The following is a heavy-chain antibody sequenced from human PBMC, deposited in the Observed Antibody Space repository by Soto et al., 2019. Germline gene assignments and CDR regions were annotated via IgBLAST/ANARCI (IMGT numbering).Heavy chain of an antibody. D-gene: IGHD6-19*01. J-gene: IGHJ5*01. V-gene: IGHV4-34*01. CDR1: GESCSGYY. CDR3: GRRTPVAGGWLDS. CDR2: IHPSGST. Sequence: PSETLSLTCAVYGESCSGYYCSWTRQPPGKGLEWIGEIHPSGSTYYNPSLKTRVTMSLDTSKNQFSLKLSSVTAADTAVYYCGRRTPVAGGWLDSWGQGTLVTVSS.